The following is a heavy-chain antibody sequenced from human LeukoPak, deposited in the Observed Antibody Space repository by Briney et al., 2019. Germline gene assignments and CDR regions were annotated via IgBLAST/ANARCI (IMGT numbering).Heavy chain of an antibody. V-gene: IGHV1-46*01. CDR1: GYTFTSYY. J-gene: IGHJ5*02. Sequence: ASVEVSCKASGYTFTSYYMHWVRQAPGQGLEWMGIINPSGGSTSYAQKFQGRVTMTRDTSTSTVYMELSSLRSEDTAVYYCARDPHIVVVPAANWFDPWGQGTLVTVSS. CDR2: INPSGGST. CDR3: ARDPHIVVVPAANWFDP. D-gene: IGHD2-2*01.